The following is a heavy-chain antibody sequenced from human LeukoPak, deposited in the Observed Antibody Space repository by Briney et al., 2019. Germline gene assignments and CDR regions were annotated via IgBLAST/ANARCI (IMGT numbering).Heavy chain of an antibody. Sequence: GGSLRLSCAASGFTVSSNYMSWVRQAPWKGLEWVSVIYSGGSTYYADSVKGRFTISRDNSKNTLYLQMNSLRAEDTAVYYCARERDYGDYFFDYWGQGTLVTVSS. V-gene: IGHV3-66*01. J-gene: IGHJ4*02. CDR3: ARERDYGDYFFDY. CDR2: IYSGGST. CDR1: GFTVSSNY. D-gene: IGHD4-17*01.